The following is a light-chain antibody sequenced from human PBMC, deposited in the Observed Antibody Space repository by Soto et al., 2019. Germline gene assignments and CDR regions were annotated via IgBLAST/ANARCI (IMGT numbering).Light chain of an antibody. Sequence: QAVVTQPPSASGTPGQRVTISCSGSNSNIGSNTVNWYQQLPGTAPKLLIYSNSHRPSGVPDRFSGSKSGTSASLAISGLQSEDEADYYCAAWDDGLNGVVFGGGTQLTVL. CDR3: AAWDDGLNGVV. CDR2: SNS. J-gene: IGLJ2*01. CDR1: NSNIGSNT. V-gene: IGLV1-44*01.